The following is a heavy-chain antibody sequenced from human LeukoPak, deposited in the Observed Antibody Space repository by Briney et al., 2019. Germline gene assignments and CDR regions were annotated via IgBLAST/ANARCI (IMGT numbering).Heavy chain of an antibody. CDR2: INAGNGNT. CDR1: GYTFTGYY. Sequence: ASVKVSCKASGYTFTGYYLHWVRQAPGQGPEWMGWINAGNGNTEYSRNFQGRLTFAWDTSANTAYMDLSSLRSEDTAVFYCARIRATNSGSYLYSFDYWGQGTLVTVSS. CDR3: ARIRATNSGSYLYSFDY. D-gene: IGHD1-26*01. V-gene: IGHV1-3*01. J-gene: IGHJ4*02.